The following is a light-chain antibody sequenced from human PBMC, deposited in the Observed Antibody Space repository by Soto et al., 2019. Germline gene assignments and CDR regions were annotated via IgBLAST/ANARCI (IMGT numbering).Light chain of an antibody. CDR1: QAIDSW. V-gene: IGKV1-12*01. CDR2: TGS. CDR3: QQTLSLPPT. Sequence: DIQMTQSPSSLSPSVGYRVTITCLASQAIDSWLAWYQQKPGEAPKLLIFTGSLLHSGVPPRFSGSGSGTDFTLTISSLQPEDFATYYCQQTLSLPPTFGQGTKVDIK. J-gene: IGKJ1*01.